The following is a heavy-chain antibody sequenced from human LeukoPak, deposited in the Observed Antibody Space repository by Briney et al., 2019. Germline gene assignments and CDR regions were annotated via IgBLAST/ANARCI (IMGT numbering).Heavy chain of an antibody. CDR2: ISGYNTYT. CDR1: NNTVSNNG. D-gene: IGHD5-18*01. CDR3: ARGTDSYGYGLDY. V-gene: IGHV1-18*01. J-gene: IGHJ4*02. Sequence: ASVKVSCKASNNTVSNNGITWVRQAPGQGLEWMGWISGYNTYTTYAQKFQDRVTMTKDTSTSTVYMELSSLRSEDTAVYYCARGTDSYGYGLDYWGQGTLVTVSS.